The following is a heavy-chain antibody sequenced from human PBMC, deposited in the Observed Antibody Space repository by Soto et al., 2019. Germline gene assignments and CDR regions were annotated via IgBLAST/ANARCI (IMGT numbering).Heavy chain of an antibody. D-gene: IGHD2-2*01. CDR3: ARSAGYCSSTSCRDFDY. Sequence: QVQLQESGPGLVKPSQTLSLTCTVSGGSISSGGYYWSWIRQHPGKGLEWIGYIYYSGSTYYNPSLKSRVTISVDTSKNQFPLKLSSVTAADTAVYYCARSAGYCSSTSCRDFDYWGQGTLVTVSS. J-gene: IGHJ4*02. V-gene: IGHV4-31*03. CDR1: GGSISSGGYY. CDR2: IYYSGST.